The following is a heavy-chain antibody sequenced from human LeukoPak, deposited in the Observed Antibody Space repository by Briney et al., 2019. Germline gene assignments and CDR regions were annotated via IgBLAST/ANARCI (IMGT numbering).Heavy chain of an antibody. D-gene: IGHD6-13*01. V-gene: IGHV1-46*01. CDR2: INPSGGST. CDR1: GYTFTSYY. Sequence: WASVTVSCKASGYTFTSYYMHWVRQAPGQGLEWMGIINPSGGSTSYGQKFQGRVTMTRDTSTCTVYMELSSLRSEDTAVYYCASLAAAGNFDYWGQGTLVTVSS. CDR3: ASLAAAGNFDY. J-gene: IGHJ4*02.